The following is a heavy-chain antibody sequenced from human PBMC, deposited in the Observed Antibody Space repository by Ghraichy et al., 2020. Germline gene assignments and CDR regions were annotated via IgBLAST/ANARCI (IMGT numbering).Heavy chain of an antibody. J-gene: IGHJ5*02. CDR1: GGSFSGYY. Sequence: SETLSLTCAVYGGSFSGYYWSWIRQPPGKGLEWIGEINHSGSTNYNPSLKSRVTISVDTSKNQFSLKLSSVTAADTAVYYCARAHSGSHAGSYWFDPWGQGTLVTVSS. V-gene: IGHV4-34*01. CDR3: ARAHSGSHAGSYWFDP. D-gene: IGHD1-26*01. CDR2: INHSGST.